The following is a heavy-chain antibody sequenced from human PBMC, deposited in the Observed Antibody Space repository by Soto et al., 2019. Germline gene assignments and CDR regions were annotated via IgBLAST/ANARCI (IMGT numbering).Heavy chain of an antibody. CDR3: ARGYCSGGSCHGAFDI. J-gene: IGHJ3*02. Sequence: GASVKVSCKASGGTFSSYTISWVRQAPGQGLEWMGRIIPILGIANYAQKFQGRVTITADKSTSTAYMELSSLRSEDTAVYYCARGYCSGGSCHGAFDIWGQGTMVTVSS. CDR2: IIPILGIA. CDR1: GGTFSSYT. D-gene: IGHD2-15*01. V-gene: IGHV1-69*02.